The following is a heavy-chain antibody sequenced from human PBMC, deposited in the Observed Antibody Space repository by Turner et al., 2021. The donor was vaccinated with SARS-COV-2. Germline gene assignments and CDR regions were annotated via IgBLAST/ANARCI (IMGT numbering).Heavy chain of an antibody. J-gene: IGHJ4*02. CDR1: GYIFINYY. CDR2: INPRGGGT. D-gene: IGHD3-10*01. Sequence: QVQLVQSGAEVKKPGASVKVSCKASGYIFINYYIHWVRQAPVQGLEWVGIINPRGGGTRYAQKFRGRVTMTRDTSTSTVSMELSSLRSEDTAVYYCARGELWSFSSYDNWGQGTLVTVSS. CDR3: ARGELWSFSSYDN. V-gene: IGHV1-46*03.